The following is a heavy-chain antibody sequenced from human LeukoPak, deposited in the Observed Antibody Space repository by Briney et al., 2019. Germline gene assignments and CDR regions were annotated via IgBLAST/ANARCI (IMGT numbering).Heavy chain of an antibody. J-gene: IGHJ3*02. Sequence: GASVKVSCKASGYTFTSYYMHWVRQAPGQGLEWMGIINPSGGSTSYAQKFQGRVTITTDESTSTAYMELSSLRSEDTAVYYCARHYDSSRFDIWGQGTMVTVSS. CDR2: INPSGGST. D-gene: IGHD3-22*01. CDR1: GYTFTSYY. V-gene: IGHV1-46*01. CDR3: ARHYDSSRFDI.